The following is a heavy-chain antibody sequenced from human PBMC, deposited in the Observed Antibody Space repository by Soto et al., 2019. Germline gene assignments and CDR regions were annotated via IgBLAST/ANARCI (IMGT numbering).Heavy chain of an antibody. D-gene: IGHD2-2*01. J-gene: IGHJ6*04. V-gene: IGHV3-49*03. CDR1: GFTFGDYA. CDR2: IRNLAYGGAA. Sequence: GGSQRLSCTVSGFTFGDYAMSWFRQAPGKGLEWVGFIRNLAYGGAADYAASVRGRFIISRDDSKSIAYLQLNSLKIDDTGVYYCSRADHSHCSSASCPAGDVWGKGTTVTVSS. CDR3: SRADHSHCSSASCPAGDV.